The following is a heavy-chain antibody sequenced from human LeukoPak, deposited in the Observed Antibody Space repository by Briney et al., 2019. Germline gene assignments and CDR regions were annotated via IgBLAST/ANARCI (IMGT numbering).Heavy chain of an antibody. V-gene: IGHV3-7*03. Sequence: GGSLRLSCVASGFTFNIHWMTWVRQAPGKGLEWVATIKPDGNDKLLVDSVKGRFTISRDNAKTSLFLQMNSLRAEDTDMYYCTKSDCEYWGQGALVTVSS. CDR3: TKSDCEY. CDR2: IKPDGNDK. CDR1: GFTFNIHW. J-gene: IGHJ4*02.